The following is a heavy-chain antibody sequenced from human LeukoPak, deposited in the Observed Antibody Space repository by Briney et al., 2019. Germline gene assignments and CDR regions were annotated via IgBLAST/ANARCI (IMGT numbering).Heavy chain of an antibody. V-gene: IGHV3-23*01. CDR3: AKDYAGYTYYYGSGSYYNGSPNFDY. CDR2: ISGSGGST. D-gene: IGHD3-10*01. Sequence: GGSLRLSCAASGFTFSSYAMSWVRQAPGKGLEGVSAISGSGGSTYYADSVKGRFTISRDNSKKTLYLQMNSLRAEDTAVYYCAKDYAGYTYYYGSGSYYNGSPNFDYWGQGTLVTVSS. J-gene: IGHJ4*02. CDR1: GFTFSSYA.